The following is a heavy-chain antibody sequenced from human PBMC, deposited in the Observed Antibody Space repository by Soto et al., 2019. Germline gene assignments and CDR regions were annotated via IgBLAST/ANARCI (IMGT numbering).Heavy chain of an antibody. V-gene: IGHV4-28*01. Sequence: SETLSLTCAVSGYSISSSNWWGWIRQPPGKGLEWIGYIYYSGSTYYNPSLRSRVTMSVDTSKNQFSLKLSSVTAVDTAVYYCARKVVGATPYFDYWGQGTLVTVSS. CDR3: ARKVVGATPYFDY. CDR1: GYSISSSNW. CDR2: IYYSGST. D-gene: IGHD1-26*01. J-gene: IGHJ4*02.